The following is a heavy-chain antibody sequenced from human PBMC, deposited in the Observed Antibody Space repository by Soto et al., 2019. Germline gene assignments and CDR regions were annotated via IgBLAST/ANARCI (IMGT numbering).Heavy chain of an antibody. CDR1: GYSFTSYW. CDR3: ARPGTTGTATAFDI. Sequence: GESLKISCKGSGYSFTSYWIGWVRQMSGKGLEWMGIIYPGDSNIRYSPSFQGQVTISADKSISTAYLQWSSLKASDTAIYYCARPGTTGTATAFDIWGQGTMVTVSS. V-gene: IGHV5-51*01. D-gene: IGHD1-1*01. CDR2: IYPGDSNI. J-gene: IGHJ3*02.